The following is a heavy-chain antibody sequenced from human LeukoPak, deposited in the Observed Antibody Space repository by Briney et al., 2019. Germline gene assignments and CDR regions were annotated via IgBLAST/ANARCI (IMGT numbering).Heavy chain of an antibody. CDR3: ARHEYSGSYYGLSWFDT. CDR2: IYYSGST. Sequence: PSETLSLTCSVSGGSISSYYWSWIRRSPGKGLEWIGSIYYSGSTYYNPSLKSRVTISVDTSKNQFSLKLTSVTAADTAVYYCARHEYSGSYYGLSWFDTWGQGTLVTVSS. V-gene: IGHV4-59*05. J-gene: IGHJ5*02. CDR1: GGSISSYY. D-gene: IGHD1-26*01.